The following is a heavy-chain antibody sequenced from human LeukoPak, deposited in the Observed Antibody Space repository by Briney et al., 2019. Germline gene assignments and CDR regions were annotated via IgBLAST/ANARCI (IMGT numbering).Heavy chain of an antibody. CDR2: DSNNGNI. Sequence: SETLSLTCTVSGSSISSHSWGWVRQPPGEGLEWIGYDSNNGNINYNPALKSRVTISVDTSKRQFSLKLSSVTAADTAIYYCARDNWGSLDYWGQGTLVTVSS. CDR1: GSSISSHS. D-gene: IGHD7-27*01. CDR3: ARDNWGSLDY. V-gene: IGHV4-59*11. J-gene: IGHJ4*02.